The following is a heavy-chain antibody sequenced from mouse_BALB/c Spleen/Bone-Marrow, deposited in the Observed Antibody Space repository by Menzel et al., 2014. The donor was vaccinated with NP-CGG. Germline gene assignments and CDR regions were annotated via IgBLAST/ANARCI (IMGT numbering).Heavy chain of an antibody. J-gene: IGHJ2*01. CDR3: ARRRGYDGYYEGFDY. CDR2: INPNNGGT. CDR1: GYTFTDYN. V-gene: IGHV1-18*01. D-gene: IGHD2-3*01. Sequence: EVQLQQSGPELVKPGASVKISCKASGYTFTDYNMDWVKQSHGKSLEWIGDINPNNGGTIYNQKFKGKATLTVDKSSSTAYMELRSLTSEDTAVYDCARRRGYDGYYEGFDYWGQGTTLTVSS.